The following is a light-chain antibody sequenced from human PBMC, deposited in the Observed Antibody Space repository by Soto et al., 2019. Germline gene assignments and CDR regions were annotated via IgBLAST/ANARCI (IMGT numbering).Light chain of an antibody. CDR2: DAS. CDR1: QDIGNY. J-gene: IGKJ4*01. Sequence: DVRLTQKTYSLSASVGDSVTITFQASQDIGNYLSWYQQKLGKAPKLLIYDASNLETGVPSKFSGSGSGTDFTFTISSLQPEDFATYYCQQYGNLPLTFCGG. V-gene: IGKV1-33*01. CDR3: QQYGNLPLT.